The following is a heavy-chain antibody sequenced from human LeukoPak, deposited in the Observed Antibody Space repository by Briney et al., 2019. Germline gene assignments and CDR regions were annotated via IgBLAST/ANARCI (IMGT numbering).Heavy chain of an antibody. CDR1: GGSISSSSYY. V-gene: IGHV4-61*01. CDR3: ARVTSESYVSPPSTFDY. J-gene: IGHJ4*02. D-gene: IGHD1-26*01. CDR2: IYYSGST. Sequence: SETLSLTCTVSGGSISSSSYYWSWIRQPPGKGLEWIGYIYYSGSTNYNPSLKSRVTISVDTSKNQFSLKLSSVTAADTAVYYCARVTSESYVSPPSTFDYWGQGTLVTVSS.